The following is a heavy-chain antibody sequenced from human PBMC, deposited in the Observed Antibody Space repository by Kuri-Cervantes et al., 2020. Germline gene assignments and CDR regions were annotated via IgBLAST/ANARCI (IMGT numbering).Heavy chain of an antibody. Sequence: ASVNVSCKASGYTFTSYAMHWVRQAPGQRLEWMGWINAGNGNTKYSQKFQGRVTIASDTSASTAYMELSSLRSEDTAVYYCARIRYSSGWYGLGYWGQGTLVTVSS. CDR3: ARIRYSSGWYGLGY. CDR2: INAGNGNT. J-gene: IGHJ4*02. V-gene: IGHV1-3*01. CDR1: GYTFTSYA. D-gene: IGHD6-19*01.